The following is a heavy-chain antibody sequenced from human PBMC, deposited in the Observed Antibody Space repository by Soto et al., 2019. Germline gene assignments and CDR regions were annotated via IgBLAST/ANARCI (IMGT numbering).Heavy chain of an antibody. CDR1: GGSFSGYY. Sequence: SETLSLTCAVYGGSFSGYYWSWIRQPPGKGLEWIGEINHSGSTYYNPSLTSRVTISVDRSKNQFSLKLSSVTAADTAVYYCARAAHSVVTEWFDPWGQGTLVTVSS. D-gene: IGHD2-15*01. J-gene: IGHJ5*02. V-gene: IGHV4-34*01. CDR2: INHSGST. CDR3: ARAAHSVVTEWFDP.